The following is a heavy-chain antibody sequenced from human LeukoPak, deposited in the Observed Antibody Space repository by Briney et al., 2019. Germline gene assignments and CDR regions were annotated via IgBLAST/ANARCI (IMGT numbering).Heavy chain of an antibody. CDR1: GFTFSSHG. CDR2: VLSDGSRK. Sequence: GGSLRLSCAASGFTFSSHGMHWVRQAPGKGLEWVAYVLSDGSRKYYADSVKGRFTISRDDSKNTLFLQMNSLRPEDTALYYCAKDFNWGWDYWGQGTLVAVSS. J-gene: IGHJ4*02. V-gene: IGHV3-30*02. D-gene: IGHD7-27*01. CDR3: AKDFNWGWDY.